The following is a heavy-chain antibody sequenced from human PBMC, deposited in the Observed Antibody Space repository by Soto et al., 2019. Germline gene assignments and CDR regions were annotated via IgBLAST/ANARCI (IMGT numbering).Heavy chain of an antibody. CDR3: ARHPSDFWFDP. CDR2: VYYSGST. J-gene: IGHJ5*02. CDR1: GGSISPHY. D-gene: IGHD2-21*02. Sequence: SETLSLTCSVSGGSISPHYWTWFRQPPGKGLEWIGYVYYSGSTNYNPSLKSRVTISVDTSKNQFSLKLSSVTAADTAVYYCARHPSDFWFDPWGQGTLVTVSS. V-gene: IGHV4-59*08.